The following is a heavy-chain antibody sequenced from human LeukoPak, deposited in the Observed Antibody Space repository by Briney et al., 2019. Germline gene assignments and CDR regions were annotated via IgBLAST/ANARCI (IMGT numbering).Heavy chain of an antibody. D-gene: IGHD6-6*01. CDR2: IYYSGST. J-gene: IGHJ6*03. CDR1: GGSISSGDYY. V-gene: IGHV4-30-4*08. Sequence: SQTLSLTCTVSGGSISSGDYYWSWIRQPPGKGLEWIGYIYYSGSTYYNPSLKSRVTISVDTSKNQFSLKLSSVTAADTAVYYCARDYSSSGWYYYYMDVWGKGTTVTVSS. CDR3: ARDYSSSGWYYYYMDV.